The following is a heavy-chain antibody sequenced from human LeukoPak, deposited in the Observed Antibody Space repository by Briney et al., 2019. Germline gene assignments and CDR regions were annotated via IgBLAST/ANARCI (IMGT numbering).Heavy chain of an antibody. CDR1: NDSISSNKW. CDR2: IYSTGIT. J-gene: IGHJ3*02. CDR3: ARGGLFAFDI. Sequence: SETLSLTCAVSNDSISSNKWWSWVRQSPEKGLELIGYIYSTGITNYNPSLKSRVAISVDTSRNQFSLRLTSVTAADTAIFYCARGGLFAFDIWGQGTTVIVSS. V-gene: IGHV4-4*02.